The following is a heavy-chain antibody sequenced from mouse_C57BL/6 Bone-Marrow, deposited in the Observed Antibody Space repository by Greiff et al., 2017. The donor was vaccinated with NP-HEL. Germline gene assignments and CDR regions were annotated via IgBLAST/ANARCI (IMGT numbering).Heavy chain of an antibody. CDR3: ARHYSNYVAWFAY. Sequence: DVKLVESGGGLVKPGGSLKLSCAASGFTFSDYGMHWVRQAPEQGLEWVAYISSGSSTIYYADTVKGRFTFSRDNGKNTLFLQMTSRRSEDTAMYYCARHYSNYVAWFAYWGQGTLVTVSA. CDR2: ISSGSSTI. V-gene: IGHV5-17*01. J-gene: IGHJ3*01. CDR1: GFTFSDYG. D-gene: IGHD2-5*01.